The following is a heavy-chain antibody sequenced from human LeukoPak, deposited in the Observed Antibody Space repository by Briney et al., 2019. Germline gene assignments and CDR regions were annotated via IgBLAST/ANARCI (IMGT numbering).Heavy chain of an antibody. CDR1: GFSFINYG. D-gene: IGHD3-10*01. V-gene: IGHV3-30*19. J-gene: IGHJ6*02. CDR2: ISYDGSNK. CDR3: AREVYYYGSGSYYYYYYYGMDV. Sequence: GGSLRLSCAASGFSFINYGIHWVRQAPGKGLEWVAVISYDGSNKYYADSVKGRFTISRDNSKNTVDLQMNSLRAEDTAVYYCAREVYYYGSGSYYYYYYYGMDVWGQGTTVTVSS.